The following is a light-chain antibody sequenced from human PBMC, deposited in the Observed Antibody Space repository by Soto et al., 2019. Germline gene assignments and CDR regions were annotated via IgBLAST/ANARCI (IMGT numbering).Light chain of an antibody. CDR1: QSVSNSY. Sequence: EIVLTQSPGTLSLSPGERATLSCRASQSVSNSYLAWYQQKPGQAPRLLIYGASSRATDIPDRFSGSGSGTDFTLTISRLEPEDSAVYYCQQYGSSPSFGGGTKVES. V-gene: IGKV3-20*01. CDR3: QQYGSSPS. CDR2: GAS. J-gene: IGKJ4*01.